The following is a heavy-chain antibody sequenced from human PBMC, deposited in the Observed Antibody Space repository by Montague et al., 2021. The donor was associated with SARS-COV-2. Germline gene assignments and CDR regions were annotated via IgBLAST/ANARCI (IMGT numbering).Heavy chain of an antibody. CDR3: VRGGDYTDYGRVDY. V-gene: IGHV4-39*01. CDR2: IYYSGDT. J-gene: IGHJ4*02. D-gene: IGHD4-11*01. CDR1: GGSISTGSYY. Sequence: SETLSLTCSFSGGSISTGSYYRGWIRQPPRKGLEWIGSIYYSGDTYYXXXLKSRVTISVDTSKNQFSLRLSSVTAADTAVYYCVRGGDYTDYGRVDYWGQGTLVIVSS.